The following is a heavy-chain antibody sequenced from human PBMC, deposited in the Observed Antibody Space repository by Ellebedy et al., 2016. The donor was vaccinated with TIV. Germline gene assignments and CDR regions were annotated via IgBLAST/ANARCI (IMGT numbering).Heavy chain of an antibody. CDR1: GGSFSSYY. CDR3: ARLRQSRDRSHWYFDL. CDR2: IFMSGST. J-gene: IGHJ2*01. Sequence: SETLSLXCPVSGGSFSSYYWSWIRQSAGKGLEWIGRIFMSGSTSYNPSLKNRVTMSVDASTTQLSLNLSSVTAADTAVYFCARLRQSRDRSHWYFDLWGHGTLVTVSS. D-gene: IGHD1-14*01. V-gene: IGHV4-4*07.